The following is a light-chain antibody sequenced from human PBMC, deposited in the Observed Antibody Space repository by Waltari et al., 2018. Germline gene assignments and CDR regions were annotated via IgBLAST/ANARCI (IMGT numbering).Light chain of an antibody. CDR2: GAA. V-gene: IGKV3-20*01. Sequence: EVVLTQSTGTLSLSPGERATLCRRSSQSVSRYLAWYQQKPGRAPRLLIYGAATRATGVPDRFSGGGSGTDFSLTISSLEAEDLAVYYCQKYYSLPSTFGQGTKVEIK. CDR1: QSVSRY. J-gene: IGKJ1*01. CDR3: QKYYSLPST.